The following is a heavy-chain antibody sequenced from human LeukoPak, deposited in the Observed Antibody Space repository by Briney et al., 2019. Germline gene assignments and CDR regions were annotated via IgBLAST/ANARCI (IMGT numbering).Heavy chain of an antibody. CDR2: IIPIFGTA. V-gene: IGHV1-69*06. D-gene: IGHD5-12*01. CDR3: ARGRGYSGYRSLVN. J-gene: IGHJ4*02. Sequence: SVKVSCKASGGTFSIYAISWVRQAPGQGLEWMGGIIPIFGTANYAQKFQGRVTITADKSTSTAYMELSSLRSEDTAVYYCARGRGYSGYRSLVNWGQGTLVTVSS. CDR1: GGTFSIYA.